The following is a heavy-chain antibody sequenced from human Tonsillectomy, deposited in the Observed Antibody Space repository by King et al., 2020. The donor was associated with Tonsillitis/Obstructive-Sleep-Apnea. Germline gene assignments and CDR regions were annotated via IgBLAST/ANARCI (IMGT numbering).Heavy chain of an antibody. J-gene: IGHJ4*02. D-gene: IGHD1-26*01. V-gene: IGHV3-23*04. Sequence: VQLVESGGGLVQTGGSLRLSCAASGFTFSSYAMSWVRQAPEKGLECVSAISGSGGSTYYADSVKGRFTISRKNSQNTLYLQINSLRAEDTAVYYCAKDVGYAPYYFDYWGQGTLVTVS. CDR2: ISGSGGST. CDR1: GFTFSSYA. CDR3: AKDVGYAPYYFDY.